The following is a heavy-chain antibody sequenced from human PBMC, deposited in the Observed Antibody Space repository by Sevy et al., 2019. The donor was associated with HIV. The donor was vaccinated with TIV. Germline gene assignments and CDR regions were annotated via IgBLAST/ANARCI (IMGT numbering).Heavy chain of an antibody. V-gene: IGHV3-53*01. J-gene: IGHJ3*02. CDR3: ARAGPLLRWFGESPDAFDI. Sequence: GGSLRLSCAASGFTVSSNYMSWVRQAPGKGLEWVSVIYSGGSTDYADSVKGRFTISRDNSKNTLYLQMNSVRAEDTAGDYCARAGPLLRWFGESPDAFDIWGQGTMVTVSS. CDR2: IYSGGST. D-gene: IGHD3-10*01. CDR1: GFTVSSNY.